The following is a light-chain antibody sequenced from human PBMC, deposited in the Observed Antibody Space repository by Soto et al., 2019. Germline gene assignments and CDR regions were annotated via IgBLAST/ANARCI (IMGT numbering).Light chain of an antibody. Sequence: EIVVTQSPLTLPVTPGEPASISCRSTESLLFRNGYNYLNWYLQKPGQSPQLLIYMGSNRAFGVPDRFSGSGSGTDFTLKISRVEADDVGIYYCVQRLHLPGTFDQGTKVEIK. CDR3: VQRLHLPGT. V-gene: IGKV2-28*01. J-gene: IGKJ1*01. CDR1: ESLLFRNGYNY. CDR2: MGS.